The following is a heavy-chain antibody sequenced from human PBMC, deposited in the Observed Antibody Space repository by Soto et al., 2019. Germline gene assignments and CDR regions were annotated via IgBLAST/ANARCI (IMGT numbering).Heavy chain of an antibody. CDR3: VRGDVFDI. D-gene: IGHD3-16*01. J-gene: IGHJ3*02. CDR2: IYSAGST. CDR1: GGSISGYF. V-gene: IGHV4-4*07. Sequence: SETLSLTCTVSGGSISGYFWSWVRQPAGKGLEWIGRIYSAGSTNYNPSLKSRVTMSVDTSQNQFSLKLTSVTAADTAMYYCVRGDVFDIWGRGTMVTVSS.